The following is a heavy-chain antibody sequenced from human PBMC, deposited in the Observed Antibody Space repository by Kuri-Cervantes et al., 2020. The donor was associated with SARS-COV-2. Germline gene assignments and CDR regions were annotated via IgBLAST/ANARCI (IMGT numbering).Heavy chain of an antibody. CDR1: RFTFSGHW. Sequence: GSLSPACPAARFTFSGHWIHWVRQAPGKGLVWVSRINPEGSYTNNADSVKGRFTLSRDNAQNMLFLQMNSLRAEDTAVYYCVRDGDHWNFDYWGQGTLVTVSS. CDR3: VRDGDHWNFDY. J-gene: IGHJ4*02. D-gene: IGHD1-1*01. CDR2: INPEGSYT. V-gene: IGHV3-74*01.